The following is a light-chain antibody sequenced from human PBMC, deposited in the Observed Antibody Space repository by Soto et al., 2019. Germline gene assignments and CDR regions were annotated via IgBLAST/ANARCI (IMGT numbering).Light chain of an antibody. CDR2: EDS. CDR1: SSDVGGYNY. CDR3: SSYTRSTTEV. J-gene: IGLJ2*01. V-gene: IGLV2-14*01. Sequence: QSALTQPASVSGSPGQSITISCTGTSSDVGGYNYVSWYQQHPGKAPKLMLYEDSNRPSGVSNRFSGSKSGNTASLTISGLQAEDEADYYCSSYTRSTTEVFGGGTKLTVL.